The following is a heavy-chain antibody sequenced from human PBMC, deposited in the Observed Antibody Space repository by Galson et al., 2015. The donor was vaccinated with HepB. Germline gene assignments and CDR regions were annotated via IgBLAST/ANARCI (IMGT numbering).Heavy chain of an antibody. CDR2: IKQDGSER. Sequence: SLRLSCAASGFTFTSYWMTWVRQAPGKGLEWVANIKQDGSERYYMDSVKGRFTISRDNAKNSLYLQTNSLRAEDTAVYYCARDKYQLLRWGQGTLVTVSS. D-gene: IGHD2-2*01. V-gene: IGHV3-7*03. CDR3: ARDKYQLLR. CDR1: GFTFTSYW. J-gene: IGHJ4*02.